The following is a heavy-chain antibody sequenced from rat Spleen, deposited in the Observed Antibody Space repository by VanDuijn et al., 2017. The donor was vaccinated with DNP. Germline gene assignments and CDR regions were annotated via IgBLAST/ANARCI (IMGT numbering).Heavy chain of an antibody. Sequence: EVQLVESGGGLVQPGRSLKVSCVASGFTFRSYWMYWIRQAPGKGLEGVASITTSGGSTYYRDSVKGRFTISRDNAKSTLYLQMDSLRSEDTATYYCATHGGYYCDGYDYWGQGVMVTVSS. CDR3: ATHGGYYCDGYDY. V-gene: IGHV5-31*01. D-gene: IGHD1-12*03. J-gene: IGHJ2*01. CDR1: GFTFRSYW. CDR2: ITTSGGST.